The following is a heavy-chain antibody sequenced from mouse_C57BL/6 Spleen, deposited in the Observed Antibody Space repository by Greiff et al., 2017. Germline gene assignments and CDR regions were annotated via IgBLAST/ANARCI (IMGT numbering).Heavy chain of an antibody. CDR1: GFSLTSYG. Sequence: QVQLQQSGPGLVQPSQSLSITCTVSGFSLTSYGVNWVRQSPGKGLEWLGVIWSGGSTDSNAAFISRLSISKDNSKSQVFFKMNSLQADDTAIYYCASSHLYAMDYWGQGTSVTVSS. J-gene: IGHJ4*01. CDR2: IWSGGST. CDR3: ASSHLYAMDY. V-gene: IGHV2-2*01.